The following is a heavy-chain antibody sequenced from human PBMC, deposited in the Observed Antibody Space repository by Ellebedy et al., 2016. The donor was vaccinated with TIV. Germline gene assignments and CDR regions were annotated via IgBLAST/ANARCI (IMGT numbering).Heavy chain of an antibody. CDR3: ARDRGTTMIVSDY. CDR2: IWYDGSNK. J-gene: IGHJ4*02. Sequence: GGSLRLSCAASGFTFSTYGMHWVRQAPGKGLEWVAVIWYDGSNKYYADSVKGRFTISRDNSKNTLSLQMNSLRAEDTAVYYCARDRGTTMIVSDYWGQGTLVTVSS. V-gene: IGHV3-33*08. CDR1: GFTFSTYG. D-gene: IGHD3-22*01.